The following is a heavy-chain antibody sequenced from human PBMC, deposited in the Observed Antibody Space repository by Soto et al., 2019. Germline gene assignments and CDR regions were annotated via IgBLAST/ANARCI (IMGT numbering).Heavy chain of an antibody. V-gene: IGHV1-18*01. Sequence: ASVKVSCKASGYTFTSYGISWVRQAPGQGLEWMGWISAYNGNTNYAQKLQGRVTMTTDTSTSTAYMELRSLRSDDTAVYYCARERGSSWYKEYNWFDPWGQGTLVTVSS. J-gene: IGHJ5*02. CDR2: ISAYNGNT. D-gene: IGHD6-13*01. CDR1: GYTFTSYG. CDR3: ARERGSSWYKEYNWFDP.